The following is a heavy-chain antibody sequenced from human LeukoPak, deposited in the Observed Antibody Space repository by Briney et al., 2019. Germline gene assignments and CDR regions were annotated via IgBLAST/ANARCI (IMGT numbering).Heavy chain of an antibody. D-gene: IGHD4-23*01. V-gene: IGHV4-59*01. Sequence: SETLSLTCTVPGGSISSYYWSWIRQPPGKGLEWIGYIYYSGSTNYNPSLKSRVTISVDTSKNQFSLKLSSVTAADTAVYYCARSKDGVNDYFDYWGQGTLVTVSS. CDR3: ARSKDGVNDYFDY. J-gene: IGHJ4*02. CDR2: IYYSGST. CDR1: GGSISSYY.